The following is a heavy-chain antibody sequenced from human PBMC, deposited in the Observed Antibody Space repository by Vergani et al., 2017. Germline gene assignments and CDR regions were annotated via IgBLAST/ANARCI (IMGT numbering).Heavy chain of an antibody. CDR2: ISGSGGAT. V-gene: IGHV3-23*01. Sequence: EVQLLESGGGLVQPGGSLRLSCAASGFTFSSYAMSWVRQAPGQGLERVSAISGSGGATYYAASVKGRFTISRDNSKNTLYLQMNSLRAEDTALYYCAKDPLNWDGRFFDFWGQGTLVTVSS. CDR1: GFTFSSYA. CDR3: AKDPLNWDGRFFDF. J-gene: IGHJ4*02. D-gene: IGHD1-1*01.